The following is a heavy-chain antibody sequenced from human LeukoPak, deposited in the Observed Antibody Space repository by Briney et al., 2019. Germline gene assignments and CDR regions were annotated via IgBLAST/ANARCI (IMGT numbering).Heavy chain of an antibody. CDR1: GFTFSSYS. J-gene: IGHJ4*02. V-gene: IGHV3-21*04. CDR2: ISSSSSYI. Sequence: GGSLRLSCAASGFTFSSYSMNWVRQAPGKGLEWVSSISSSSSYIYYADSVKGRFTISRDNAKNSLYLQMNSLRAEDTAVYYCARDRGVRGYDKTFDYWGQGTLVTVSS. D-gene: IGHD5-12*01. CDR3: ARDRGVRGYDKTFDY.